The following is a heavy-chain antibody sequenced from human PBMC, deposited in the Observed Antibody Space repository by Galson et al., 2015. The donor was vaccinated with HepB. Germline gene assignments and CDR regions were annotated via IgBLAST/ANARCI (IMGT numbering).Heavy chain of an antibody. CDR3: AREGNNGGDHWLGALDI. D-gene: IGHD2-21*02. CDR1: VFSVNSSE. Sequence: SLVLYCAASVFSVNSSEMHWVRQVPGKGLELVSAIGNADDTYYAYSVKGRFTISRENAKNSLYLQMNSLRAGDTAMYYCAREGNNGGDHWLGALDIWGQGTMVTVSS. CDR2: IGNADDT. V-gene: IGHV3-13*01. J-gene: IGHJ3*02.